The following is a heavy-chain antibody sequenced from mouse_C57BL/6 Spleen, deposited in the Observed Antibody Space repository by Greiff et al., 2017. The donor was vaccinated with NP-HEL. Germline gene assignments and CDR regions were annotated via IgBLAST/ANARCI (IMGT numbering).Heavy chain of an antibody. J-gene: IGHJ3*01. CDR1: GYTFTSYW. CDR3: ASIYYGNYGFAY. Sequence: QVQLQQPGAELVRPGTSVKLSCKASGYTFTSYWMHWVKQRPGQGLEWIGVIDPSDSYTNYNQKSKGKATLTVDTSSSTAYMQLSSLTSEDSAVYYCASIYYGNYGFAYWGQGTLVTVSA. CDR2: IDPSDSYT. V-gene: IGHV1-59*01. D-gene: IGHD2-1*01.